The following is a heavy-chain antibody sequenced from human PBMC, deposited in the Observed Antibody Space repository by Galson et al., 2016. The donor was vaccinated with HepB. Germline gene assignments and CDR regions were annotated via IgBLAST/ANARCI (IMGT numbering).Heavy chain of an antibody. V-gene: IGHV5-51*01. Sequence: QSGAEVKKPGESLKISCKGSGYRFSSYWIGWVRQMPGKGLEWMGFMYPGDSATRYSPSFQGQVTISADKSISTAYLQWGSLKASDTAMYYCARGKDDSSGYYFANGYFYLWGRGTLVTVSS. CDR2: MYPGDSAT. CDR1: GYRFSSYW. J-gene: IGHJ2*01. CDR3: ARGKDDSSGYYFANGYFYL. D-gene: IGHD3-22*01.